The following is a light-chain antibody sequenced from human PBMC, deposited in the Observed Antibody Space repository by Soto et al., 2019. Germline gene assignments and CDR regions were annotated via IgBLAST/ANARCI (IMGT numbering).Light chain of an antibody. J-gene: IGKJ5*01. V-gene: IGKV3-15*01. CDR2: DSS. Sequence: EIVLTQAPGTMSLSPGESATLSCRASESVSSSLAWYQQKPGQAPRLLIYDSSTRATGIPARFSGSGSGTEFTLTISSLQSGDFAVYYCQHYHNGPMTFGQGTRLEIK. CDR1: ESVSSS. CDR3: QHYHNGPMT.